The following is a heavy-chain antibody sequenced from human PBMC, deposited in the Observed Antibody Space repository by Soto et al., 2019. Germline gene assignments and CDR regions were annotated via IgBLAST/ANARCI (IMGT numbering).Heavy chain of an antibody. D-gene: IGHD6-19*01. Sequence: ASETLSLTCTVSNDSIRSGTYYWAWIRQPPGRGLEWIGSLSYLGATDYNPSLKRRVTISKDASKNQFSLKLTSMTAADTAVYYCATGRPDSGWYDEHFWGQGTLVTVSS. V-gene: IGHV4-39*01. J-gene: IGHJ4*02. CDR2: LSYLGAT. CDR1: NDSIRSGTYY. CDR3: ATGRPDSGWYDEHF.